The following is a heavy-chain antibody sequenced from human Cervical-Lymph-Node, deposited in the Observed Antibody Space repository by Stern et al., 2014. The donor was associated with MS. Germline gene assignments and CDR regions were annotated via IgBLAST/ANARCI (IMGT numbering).Heavy chain of an antibody. D-gene: IGHD4-11*01. CDR3: ARDLADYRYYFDS. J-gene: IGHJ4*02. V-gene: IGHV1-2*02. Sequence: QVQLVESGAEVKKPGASVKVSCEASGCSFTGYYIHWVRQAPGQGLEWMGWVNPAMGYTTYGQKFQGRVPMTRDTSIGTAYMELSRLRSDDTAVYYCARDLADYRYYFDSWGQGTLVTVSS. CDR1: GCSFTGYY. CDR2: VNPAMGYT.